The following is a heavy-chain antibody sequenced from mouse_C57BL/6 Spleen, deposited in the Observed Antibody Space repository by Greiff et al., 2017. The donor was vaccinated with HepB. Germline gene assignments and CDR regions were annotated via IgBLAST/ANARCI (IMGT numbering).Heavy chain of an antibody. J-gene: IGHJ4*01. Sequence: QVQLQQPGAELVKPGASVKMSCKASGYTFTSYWITWVKQRPGQGLEWIGDIYPGSGSTNYNEKFKSKATLTVDTSSSTAYMQLSSLTSEDSAVYYCARVYYSNYVGAMDYWGQGTSVTVSS. D-gene: IGHD2-5*01. CDR2: IYPGSGST. CDR3: ARVYYSNYVGAMDY. CDR1: GYTFTSYW. V-gene: IGHV1-55*01.